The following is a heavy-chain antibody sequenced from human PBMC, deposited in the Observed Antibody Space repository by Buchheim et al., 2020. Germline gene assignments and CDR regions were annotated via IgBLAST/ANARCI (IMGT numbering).Heavy chain of an antibody. CDR2: SRNKANSYTT. Sequence: EVQLVESGGGLVQPGGSLRLSCAASGFTFSDYYMDWVRQAPGKGLEWVGRSRNKANSYTTAYAASVEGRFTISRDDTKNSLYLQMNSLKTEDAAVYYCATSGWYDYYGMDVWGQGTT. V-gene: IGHV3-72*01. CDR1: GFTFSDYY. J-gene: IGHJ6*02. CDR3: ATSGWYDYYGMDV. D-gene: IGHD6-19*01.